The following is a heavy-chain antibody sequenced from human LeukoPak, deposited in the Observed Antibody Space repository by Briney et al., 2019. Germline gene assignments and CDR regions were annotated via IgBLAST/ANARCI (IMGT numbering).Heavy chain of an antibody. V-gene: IGHV3-33*01. J-gene: IGHJ4*02. D-gene: IGHD2-2*01. Sequence: GGSLRLSCAASGFSSSSYGMHWVRRAPGQGLEWVAVIWNDGNNRYYVDSVKGRFTISRDNSKNTLYLQMNSLSTEDTAVYYCARDYCSSTSCLFDYWGQGTLVTVSS. CDR2: IWNDGNNR. CDR3: ARDYCSSTSCLFDY. CDR1: GFSSSSYG.